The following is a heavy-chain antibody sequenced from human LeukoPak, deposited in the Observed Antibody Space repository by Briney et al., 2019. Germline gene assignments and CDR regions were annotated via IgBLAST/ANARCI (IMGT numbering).Heavy chain of an antibody. CDR3: ATATRYGYNWNYDPVYYFDY. D-gene: IGHD1-7*01. Sequence: ASVKVSCKVSGYTLTELSMHWVRQAPAKGLEWTGGFDPEDGETIYAQKFQGRVTMTEDTSTDTAYMELSSLRSEDTAVYYCATATRYGYNWNYDPVYYFDYWGQGTLVTVSS. V-gene: IGHV1-24*01. CDR1: GYTLTELS. J-gene: IGHJ4*02. CDR2: FDPEDGET.